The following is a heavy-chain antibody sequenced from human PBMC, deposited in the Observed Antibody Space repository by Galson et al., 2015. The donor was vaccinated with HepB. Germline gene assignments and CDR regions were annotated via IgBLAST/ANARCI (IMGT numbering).Heavy chain of an antibody. CDR3: AREIGGSYYYYYYYGMDV. Sequence: SVTVSCKASGYTFTSYGISWVRQAPGQGLEWMGWISAYNGNTNYAQKLQGRVTMTTDTSTSTAYMELRSLRSDDTAVYYCAREIGGSYYYYYYYGMDVWGQGTTVTVSS. D-gene: IGHD3-10*01. V-gene: IGHV1-18*04. J-gene: IGHJ6*02. CDR1: GYTFTSYG. CDR2: ISAYNGNT.